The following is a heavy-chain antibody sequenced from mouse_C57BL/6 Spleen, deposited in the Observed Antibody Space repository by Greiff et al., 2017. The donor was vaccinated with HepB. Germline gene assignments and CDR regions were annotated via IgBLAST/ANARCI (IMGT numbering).Heavy chain of an antibody. CDR2: ISDGGSYT. J-gene: IGHJ2*01. D-gene: IGHD4-1*01. CDR1: GFTFSSYA. CDR3: ARDPGLTGTPLGFDY. V-gene: IGHV5-4*01. Sequence: EVKVVESGGGLVKPGGSLKLSCAASGFTFSSYAMSWVRQTPEKRLEWVATISDGGSYTYYPDNVKGRFTISRDNAKNNLYLQMSHLKSEDTAMYYFARDPGLTGTPLGFDYWGQGTTLTVSS.